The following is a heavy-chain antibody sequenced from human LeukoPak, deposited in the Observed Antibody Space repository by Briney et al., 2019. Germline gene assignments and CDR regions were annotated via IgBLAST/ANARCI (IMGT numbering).Heavy chain of an antibody. CDR3: AELGITMIGGV. J-gene: IGHJ6*04. D-gene: IGHD3-10*02. Sequence: PGGSLRLSCAASGFTFSIYAMTWVRQAPGKGLEWVSVISGSGGSTYYADSVKGRFTNSRDNSQNTLFLQMSSLRVEDTAVYYCAELGITMIGGVWGKGTTVTISS. V-gene: IGHV3-23*01. CDR1: GFTFSIYA. CDR2: ISGSGGST.